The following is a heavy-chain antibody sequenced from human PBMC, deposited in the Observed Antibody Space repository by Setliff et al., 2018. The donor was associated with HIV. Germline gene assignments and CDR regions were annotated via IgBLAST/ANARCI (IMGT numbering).Heavy chain of an antibody. V-gene: IGHV4-34*01. CDR2: INHSGST. Sequence: SETLSLTCAVYGGSFRGYYWSWIRQPPGKGLEWIGEINHSGSTNYNPSLKSRVTISVDTSKNQFSLKLSSVTAADTAVYYCARVRTNWDYDFWSGHISSDYFDYWGQGTLVTVSS. CDR3: ARVRTNWDYDFWSGHISSDYFDY. J-gene: IGHJ4*02. CDR1: GGSFRGYY. D-gene: IGHD3-3*01.